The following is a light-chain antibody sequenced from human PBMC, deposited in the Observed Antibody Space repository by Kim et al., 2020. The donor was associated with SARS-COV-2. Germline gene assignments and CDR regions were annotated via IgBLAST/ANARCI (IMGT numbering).Light chain of an antibody. CDR1: QSVSSSF. Sequence: VLTQSPDTLSLSPGDRATLSCRASQSVSSSFLAWYQHKPGQAPTLLIYDSSTRATGIPDRFTGSGSGTDFTLTISRLEPEDFALYFCQHFGGSSYTFGQGTKLDI. J-gene: IGKJ2*01. V-gene: IGKV3-20*01. CDR2: DSS. CDR3: QHFGGSSYT.